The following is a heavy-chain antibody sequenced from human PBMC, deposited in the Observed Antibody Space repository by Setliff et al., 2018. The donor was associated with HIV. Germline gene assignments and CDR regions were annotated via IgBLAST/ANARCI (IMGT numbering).Heavy chain of an antibody. CDR1: GGSISSYY. Sequence: PSETLSLTCTVSGGSISSYYWSWIRQPPGKGLEWIGSTYYNGNTYYNPSLKSRVAISVDTSKNQFSLKLSSVTAADTAVYYCATHVLQFLEWLSHFDYWGQGTLVTVSS. CDR3: ATHVLQFLEWLSHFDY. CDR2: TYYNGNT. D-gene: IGHD3-3*01. J-gene: IGHJ4*02. V-gene: IGHV4-59*05.